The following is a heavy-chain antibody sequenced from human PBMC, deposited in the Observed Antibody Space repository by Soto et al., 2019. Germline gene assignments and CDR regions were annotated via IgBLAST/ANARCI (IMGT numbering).Heavy chain of an antibody. J-gene: IGHJ4*02. CDR1: GFNVNSDY. CDR3: TRDGRGLGRLSLFEY. Sequence: SGGSLRLSCAASGFNVNSDYMNWVRQTPRKGLEWVASIYSGETTYYADSVRGRFTISSDKSKNTLYFQLSSLRIEDTAVYYCTRDGRGLGRLSLFEYWGQGVLVTV. CDR2: IYSGETT. D-gene: IGHD2-21*02. V-gene: IGHV3-53*01.